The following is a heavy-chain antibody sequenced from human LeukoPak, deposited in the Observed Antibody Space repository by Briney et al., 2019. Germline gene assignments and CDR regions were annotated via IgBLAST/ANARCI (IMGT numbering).Heavy chain of an antibody. CDR3: ARGKYGSSWYEDPNNWFDP. Sequence: SETLSLTCTVSSGSFRTYYWSWIRQPPGKGLEWIGYIFYNEGTSYNPSLKSRVTISVDTSKNQFSLKLSSVTAADTAVYYCARGKYGSSWYEDPNNWFDPWGQGTLVTVSS. CDR2: IFYNEGT. CDR1: SGSFRTYY. D-gene: IGHD6-13*01. V-gene: IGHV4-59*01. J-gene: IGHJ5*02.